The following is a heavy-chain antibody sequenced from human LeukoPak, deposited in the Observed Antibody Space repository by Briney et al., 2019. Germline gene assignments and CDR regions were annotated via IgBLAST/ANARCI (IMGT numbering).Heavy chain of an antibody. CDR1: GFTFSNAW. CDR3: TTDSGKTYSSSWYEYYYGMDV. Sequence: GGSLRLSCAASGFTFSNAWMSWVRQAPGKGLEWVGRIKSKTDGGTTDYAAPVKGRFTISRDDSKNTLHLQMNSLKTEDTAVYYCTTDSGKTYSSSWYEYYYGMDVWGQGTTVTVSS. V-gene: IGHV3-15*01. D-gene: IGHD6-13*01. J-gene: IGHJ6*02. CDR2: IKSKTDGGTT.